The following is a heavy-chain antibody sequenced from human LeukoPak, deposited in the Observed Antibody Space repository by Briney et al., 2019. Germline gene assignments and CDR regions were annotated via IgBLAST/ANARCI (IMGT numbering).Heavy chain of an antibody. CDR2: IIPIFGTA. V-gene: IGHV1-69*13. Sequence: SVKVSCKASGGTFSSYAISWVRQAPGQGLEWMGGIIPIFGTANYAQKFQGRVTITADESTSTAYMELNSLRAEDTAVYYCARGYNYGFPDYWGQGTLVTVSS. J-gene: IGHJ4*02. CDR1: GGTFSSYA. CDR3: ARGYNYGFPDY. D-gene: IGHD5-18*01.